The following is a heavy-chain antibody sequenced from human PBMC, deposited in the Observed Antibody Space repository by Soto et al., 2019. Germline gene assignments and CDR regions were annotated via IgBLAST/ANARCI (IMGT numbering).Heavy chain of an antibody. Sequence: QVQLVQSGAEVKKPGSSVKVSCKASGGTFSSYAISWVRQAPGQGLEWMGGIIPIFGTANYAQKFQGRVTIAADESTSIGYMELSSLRSEDTAVYYCARDLEIPAAPNGDNWFDPWGQGTLVTVSS. CDR2: IIPIFGTA. CDR3: ARDLEIPAAPNGDNWFDP. V-gene: IGHV1-69*01. J-gene: IGHJ5*02. D-gene: IGHD6-13*01. CDR1: GGTFSSYA.